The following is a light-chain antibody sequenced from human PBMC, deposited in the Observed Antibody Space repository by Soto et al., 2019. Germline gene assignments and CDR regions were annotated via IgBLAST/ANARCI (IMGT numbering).Light chain of an antibody. Sequence: EIVLTQSPGTLSLSPGERATLSCRASQSVSSSFLAWYQQKVGQAPRLLIYDASNRATGIPVRFSGSGSGTDYTLTVSSLEPEDFAVYYCQQRSNLPWTFGQGTKGDIK. V-gene: IGKV3D-20*02. CDR1: QSVSSSF. J-gene: IGKJ1*01. CDR3: QQRSNLPWT. CDR2: DAS.